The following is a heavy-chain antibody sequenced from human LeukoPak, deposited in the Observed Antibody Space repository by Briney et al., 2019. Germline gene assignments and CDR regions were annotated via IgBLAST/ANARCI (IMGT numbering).Heavy chain of an antibody. V-gene: IGHV1-8*01. Sequence: ASVTVSCKASGYTFTSYDINWVRQAPGQALEGMGWMNPNSGNTGYAQKFQGRVTMTRNTSISTAYMELSSLRSEDTAVYYCARVHGDYWGQGTLVTVSS. CDR3: ARVHGDY. CDR2: MNPNSGNT. CDR1: GYTFTSYD. J-gene: IGHJ4*02.